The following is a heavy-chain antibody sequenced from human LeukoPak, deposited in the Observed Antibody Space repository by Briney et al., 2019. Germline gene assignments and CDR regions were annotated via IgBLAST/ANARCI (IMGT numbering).Heavy chain of an antibody. Sequence: GGSLRLSCAASGFIVSSNYVSWVRQAPGKGLEWVSVIYSDGRTYYADSVKGRCTISRDNSKNTLYLQMNSLRAEDTAVYFCARGLFLSGYLDAFDVWGQGTVVTVSS. D-gene: IGHD3-22*01. CDR2: IYSDGRT. V-gene: IGHV3-53*01. CDR3: ARGLFLSGYLDAFDV. J-gene: IGHJ3*01. CDR1: GFIVSSNY.